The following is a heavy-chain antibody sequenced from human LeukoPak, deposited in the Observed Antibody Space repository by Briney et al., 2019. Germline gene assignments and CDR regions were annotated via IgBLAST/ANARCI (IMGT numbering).Heavy chain of an antibody. D-gene: IGHD6-19*01. CDR3: ARGGAVATHFDY. V-gene: IGHV3-30-3*01. CDR1: GFTFSSYA. J-gene: IGHJ4*02. Sequence: GGSLRLSCAASGFTFSSYAMSWVRQAPGKGLEWVAVISYDGSNKYYADSVKGRFTISRDNSKNTLYLQMNSLRAEDTAVYYCARGGAVATHFDYWGQGTLVTVSS. CDR2: ISYDGSNK.